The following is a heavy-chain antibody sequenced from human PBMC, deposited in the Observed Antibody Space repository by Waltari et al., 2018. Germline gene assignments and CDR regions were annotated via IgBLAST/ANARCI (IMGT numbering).Heavy chain of an antibody. V-gene: IGHV4-59*02. J-gene: IGHJ4*02. Sequence: QVQLQESGPGLVKPSETLSLSCSVSGDSVTTYYWSWIRQPPGKGLEWIGQSSHSGGRNSNPALKSRVTMSIDTSKNQFSLNLTSMTAADTAVYYCARDILVVGATRYFDYWGQGILVTVSS. D-gene: IGHD1-26*01. CDR1: GDSVTTYY. CDR3: ARDILVVGATRYFDY. CDR2: SSHSGGR.